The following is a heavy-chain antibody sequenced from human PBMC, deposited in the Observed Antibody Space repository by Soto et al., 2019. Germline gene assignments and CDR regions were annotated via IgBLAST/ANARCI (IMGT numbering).Heavy chain of an antibody. D-gene: IGHD5-18*01. J-gene: IGHJ3*02. CDR3: VKKDGYIYAFDI. CDR2: ISSNGGST. V-gene: IGHV3-64D*06. Sequence: GGSLRLSCSASGFTFSSYAMHWVRQAPGKGLEYVSAISSNGGSTYYADSVKGRFTISRDNSKNTLYLQMSSLRAEDTAVYYWVKKDGYIYAFDIWGKGTMVTVPS. CDR1: GFTFSSYA.